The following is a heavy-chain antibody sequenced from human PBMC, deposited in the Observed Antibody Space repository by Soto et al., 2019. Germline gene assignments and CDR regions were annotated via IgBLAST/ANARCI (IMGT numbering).Heavy chain of an antibody. V-gene: IGHV3-33*01. D-gene: IGHD4-17*01. Sequence: GGSLRLSCAASGFTFSSYGMHWVRQAPGKGLEWVAVIWYDGSNKFYADSVKGRFTISRDNSKNTLNLQMNSLRAEDTAVYYCARETPSINYGDFSGWFDPWGQGTLVTVSS. CDR2: IWYDGSNK. J-gene: IGHJ5*02. CDR1: GFTFSSYG. CDR3: ARETPSINYGDFSGWFDP.